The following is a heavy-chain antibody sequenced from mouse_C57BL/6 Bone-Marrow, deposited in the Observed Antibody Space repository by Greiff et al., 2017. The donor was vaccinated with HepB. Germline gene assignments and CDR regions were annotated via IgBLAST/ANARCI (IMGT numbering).Heavy chain of an antibody. J-gene: IGHJ3*01. CDR3: ARVPAYYSNYDGGGFAY. V-gene: IGHV5-4*01. CDR2: ISDGGSYT. CDR1: GFTFSSYA. D-gene: IGHD2-5*01. Sequence: EVQVVESGGGLVKPGGSLKLSCAASGFTFSSYAMSWVRQTPEKRLEWVATISDGGSYTYYPDNVKGRFTISRDNAKNNLYLHMSHLKSEDTAMYYCARVPAYYSNYDGGGFAYWGQGTLVTVSA.